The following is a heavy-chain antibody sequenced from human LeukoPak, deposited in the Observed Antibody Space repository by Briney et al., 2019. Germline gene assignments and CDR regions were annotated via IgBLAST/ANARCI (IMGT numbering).Heavy chain of an antibody. CDR1: GGSFSGYY. Sequence: SETLSLTCAVYGGSFSGYYWSWIRQPPGKGLEWIGEINHSGSTNYNPSLKSRVTISVDTSKNQFSLKLSSVTAADTAVYYCARGSPSWITMIVSWFDPWGQGTLVTVSS. CDR3: ARGSPSWITMIVSWFDP. V-gene: IGHV4-34*01. CDR2: INHSGST. D-gene: IGHD3-22*01. J-gene: IGHJ5*02.